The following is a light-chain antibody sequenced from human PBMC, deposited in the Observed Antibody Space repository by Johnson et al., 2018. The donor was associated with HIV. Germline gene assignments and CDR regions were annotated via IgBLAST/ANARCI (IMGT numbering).Light chain of an antibody. CDR1: SSNIGNNY. J-gene: IGLJ1*01. Sequence: QSILTQPPSVSAAPGQKVTISCSGSSSNIGNNYVSWYQQLPGTAPKLLIYENNKRPSGIPDRFSGSKSGTSATLGITGLQTGDEAAYYCGTWDNSLSAYVCGTGTKVTVL. CDR2: ENN. V-gene: IGLV1-51*02. CDR3: GTWDNSLSAYV.